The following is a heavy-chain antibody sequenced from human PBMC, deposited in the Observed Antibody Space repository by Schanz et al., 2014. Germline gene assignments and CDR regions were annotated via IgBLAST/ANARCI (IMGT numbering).Heavy chain of an antibody. V-gene: IGHV3-48*01. CDR1: GITFSSHS. Sequence: EVHLVESGGGLVQPGGSLRLSCAASGITFSSHSFNWVRQAPGKRLEWISYITYNGGTIYYADSVKGRFTISRDNAKNSLYLEMNSLRAEDTALYYCARDRRNADLDYWGQGTLVNVSS. CDR2: ITYNGGTI. D-gene: IGHD1-1*01. J-gene: IGHJ4*02. CDR3: ARDRRNADLDY.